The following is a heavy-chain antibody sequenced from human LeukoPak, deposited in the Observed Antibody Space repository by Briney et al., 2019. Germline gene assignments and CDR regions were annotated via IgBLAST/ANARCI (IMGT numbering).Heavy chain of an antibody. Sequence: GGSLRLSCAASGFTFSDYYMSWVRQAPGKGLEWVSLIYSGGATYYADSVKGRFTISRDHSKNTLSMQMNSLRAEDTAVYYCARGDDYADSWGQGTLVTVSS. D-gene: IGHD5-24*01. CDR2: IYSGGAT. J-gene: IGHJ4*02. CDR3: ARGDDYADS. CDR1: GFTFSDYY. V-gene: IGHV3-66*01.